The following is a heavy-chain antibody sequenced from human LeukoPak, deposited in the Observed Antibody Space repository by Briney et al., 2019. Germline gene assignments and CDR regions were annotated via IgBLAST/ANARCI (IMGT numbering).Heavy chain of an antibody. V-gene: IGHV3-74*01. CDR1: GFTFSSYW. D-gene: IGHD2-15*01. J-gene: IGHJ4*02. CDR3: AREDGYCSGGNCYSYFVS. CDR2: IASDGSST. Sequence: GGSLRLSCAASGFTFSSYWMNWVRQAPGKGLVWVSRIASDGSSTTYADSVKGRFSISRDNAKNTLYLQMNSLRVEDTAVYYCAREDGYCSGGNCYSYFVSWGQGTLVTVSS.